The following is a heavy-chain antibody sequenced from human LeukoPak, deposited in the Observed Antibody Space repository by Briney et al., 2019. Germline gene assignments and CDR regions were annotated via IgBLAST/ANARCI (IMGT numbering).Heavy chain of an antibody. J-gene: IGHJ4*02. Sequence: GASVKVSCKASGGTFSSYAISWVRQAPGQGLEWMGWINPNSGGTNYAQKFQGRVTMTRDTSISTAYMELSRLRSDDTAVYYCARDLYGSGSYPSDYWGQGTLVTVSS. V-gene: IGHV1-2*02. D-gene: IGHD3-10*01. CDR1: GGTFSSYA. CDR2: INPNSGGT. CDR3: ARDLYGSGSYPSDY.